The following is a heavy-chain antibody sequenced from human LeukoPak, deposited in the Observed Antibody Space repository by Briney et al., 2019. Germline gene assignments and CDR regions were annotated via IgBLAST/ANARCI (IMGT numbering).Heavy chain of an antibody. D-gene: IGHD5-12*01. J-gene: IGHJ4*02. CDR1: GFPFSGYW. CDR3: ARVGHDDGMIDF. CDR2: IYHNGSAV. V-gene: IGHV3-7*01. Sequence: GGSLTLSCAPSGFPFSGYWMSWVRQAPGKGLFWLGNIYHNGSAVYYVDSVKGRFTISRDNAKASLFLQMNSLRVEDTAVYYCARVGHDDGMIDFGGQGALVTVSS.